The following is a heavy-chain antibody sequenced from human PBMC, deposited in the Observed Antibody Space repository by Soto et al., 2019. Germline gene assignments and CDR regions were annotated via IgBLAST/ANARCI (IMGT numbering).Heavy chain of an antibody. V-gene: IGHV4-61*08. Sequence: SETLSLTCTVSGGSLRNDGYYWSWVRQPLGKGLEWISFISYSGNTKYNPSLKSRVTTSVDTSKNQFSLKVRSVTAADTAMYYCARVMPRDGYKFGAGGMDVWGQGTTVTVS. CDR1: GGSLRNDGYY. CDR3: ARVMPRDGYKFGAGGMDV. J-gene: IGHJ6*02. D-gene: IGHD3-10*01. CDR2: ISYSGNT.